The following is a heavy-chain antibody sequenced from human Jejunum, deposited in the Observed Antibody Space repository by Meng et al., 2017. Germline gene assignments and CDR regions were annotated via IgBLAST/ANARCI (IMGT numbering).Heavy chain of an antibody. J-gene: IGHJ4*02. CDR3: ARSPYSGSALPFFDY. Sequence: QVPLQQSGPGRVKPSETLSLTCTCSSDSIKTSYWSWIRQSPGKGLECIGYIYDRGNPNYNPSLKSRATMSKDTSNKQFSLKLTSVTAADTAVYYCARSPYSGSALPFFDYWGQGSLVTVSS. V-gene: IGHV4-59*08. D-gene: IGHD1-26*01. CDR1: SDSIKTSY. CDR2: IYDRGNP.